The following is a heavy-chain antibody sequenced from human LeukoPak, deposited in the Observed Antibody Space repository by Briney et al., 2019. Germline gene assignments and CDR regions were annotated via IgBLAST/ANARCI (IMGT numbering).Heavy chain of an antibody. CDR1: GGTFSSYA. CDR3: ARDRVSYSSRPDY. D-gene: IGHD6-13*01. Sequence: SVKVSCKASGGTFSSYAISWVRQAPGQGLEWMGRIIPILGIANYAQKFQGRVTITADKSTSTAYMELRSLRSDDTAVYYCARDRVSYSSRPDYWGQGTLVTVSS. CDR2: IIPILGIA. J-gene: IGHJ4*02. V-gene: IGHV1-69*04.